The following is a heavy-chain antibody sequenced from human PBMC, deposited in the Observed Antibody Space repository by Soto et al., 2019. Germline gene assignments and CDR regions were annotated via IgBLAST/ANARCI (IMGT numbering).Heavy chain of an antibody. D-gene: IGHD3-22*01. CDR2: IYYSGST. J-gene: IGHJ5*01. CDR3: STRAYDTNGYYRFDP. CDR1: GGSISSYY. Sequence: SETLSLTCTVSGGSISSYYWSWIRQPPGKGLEWIGYIYYSGSTNYSPSLKSRVTISLDTSKNQFSLTLSAVTAADTAMYYCSTRAYDTNGYYRFDPWGQGTLVTVSS. V-gene: IGHV4-59*12.